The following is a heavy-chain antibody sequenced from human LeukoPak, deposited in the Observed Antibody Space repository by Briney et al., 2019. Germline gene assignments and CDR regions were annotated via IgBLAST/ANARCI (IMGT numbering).Heavy chain of an antibody. CDR1: GYTLTELS. D-gene: IGHD5-18*01. CDR2: FDPEDSET. CDR3: ATEITGGYSYGHRLGY. Sequence: ASVKVSCKVSGYTLTELSMHWVRQAPGKGLEWMGGFDPEDSETIYAQKFQGRVTMTEDTSTDTAYMELSSLRSEDTAVYYCATEITGGYSYGHRLGYWGQGTLVTVSS. V-gene: IGHV1-24*01. J-gene: IGHJ4*02.